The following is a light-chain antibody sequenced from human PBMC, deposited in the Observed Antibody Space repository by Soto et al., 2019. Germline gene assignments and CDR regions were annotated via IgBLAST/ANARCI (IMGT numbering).Light chain of an antibody. CDR2: AVS. V-gene: IGKV1-9*01. Sequence: DIQLTQSPSFLSASVGDRVTITCRASQGISSYLAWYQQEPGKAPKLLISAVSTLQSGVPSRVSGSGSVTEFTLTISSLQPEDFATYYCQQLNTYPLTFGGGTKVEIK. CDR3: QQLNTYPLT. J-gene: IGKJ4*01. CDR1: QGISSY.